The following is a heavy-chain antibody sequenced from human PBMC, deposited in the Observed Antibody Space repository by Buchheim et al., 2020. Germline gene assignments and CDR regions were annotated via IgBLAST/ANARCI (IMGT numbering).Heavy chain of an antibody. CDR2: ISGSGGST. Sequence: EVQLLESGGGLVQPGGSLRLSCAASGFTFSSYAMSWVRQAPGQGLEWVSAISGSGGSTYYADSVKGRFTIYRYNSKNTLCMQMNSLRAEDTAVYYCAKAITDFWSGYYGFFDYWGQGTL. D-gene: IGHD3-3*01. CDR1: GFTFSSYA. CDR3: AKAITDFWSGYYGFFDY. J-gene: IGHJ4*02. V-gene: IGHV3-23*01.